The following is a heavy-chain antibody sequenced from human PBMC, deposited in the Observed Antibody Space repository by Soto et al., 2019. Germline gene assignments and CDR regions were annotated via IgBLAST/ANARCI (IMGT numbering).Heavy chain of an antibody. Sequence: SETLSLTCTVSGGSISSYYWSWIRQPPGKGLEWIGYIYYSGSTNYNPSLKSRVTISVDTSKNQFSLKLSSVTAADTAVYYCARQWYYYGSGSYYKDYYMDVWGKGTTVTVS. CDR2: IYYSGST. V-gene: IGHV4-59*08. CDR3: ARQWYYYGSGSYYKDYYMDV. CDR1: GGSISSYY. J-gene: IGHJ6*03. D-gene: IGHD3-10*01.